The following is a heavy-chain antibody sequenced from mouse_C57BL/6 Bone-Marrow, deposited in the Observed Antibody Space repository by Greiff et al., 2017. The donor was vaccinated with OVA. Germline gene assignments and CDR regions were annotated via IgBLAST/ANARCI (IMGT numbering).Heavy chain of an antibody. CDR1: GFSLTSYG. CDR2: IWRGGST. CDR3: AKNVGSYGYFDV. J-gene: IGHJ1*03. V-gene: IGHV2-5*01. Sequence: VQLQQSGPGLVQPSQRLSITCTVSGFSLTSYGVPWVRQSPGTGLEWLGVIWRGGSTDYNAAFMSRLSITKDNSKSQVFFKMNSLQADDTAIYYCAKNVGSYGYFDVWGTGTTVTVSS. D-gene: IGHD4-1*01.